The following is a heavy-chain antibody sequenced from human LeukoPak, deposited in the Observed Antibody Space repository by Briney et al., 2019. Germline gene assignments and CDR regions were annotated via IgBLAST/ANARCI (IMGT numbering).Heavy chain of an antibody. V-gene: IGHV1-24*01. J-gene: IGHJ4*02. CDR2: FDPEDGET. D-gene: IGHD6-19*01. CDR1: GYTLTELS. CDR3: ATDSSGYPPDFAFDY. Sequence: ASVKVSCKVSGYTLTELSMHWVRQAPGKGLEWMGGFDPEDGETIYAQKFQDRVTMTEDTSTDTAYMELSSLRSEDTAVYYCATDSSGYPPDFAFDYWGQGTLVAVSS.